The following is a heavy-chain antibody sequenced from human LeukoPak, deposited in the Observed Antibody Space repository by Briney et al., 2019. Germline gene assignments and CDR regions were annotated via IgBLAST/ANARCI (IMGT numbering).Heavy chain of an antibody. J-gene: IGHJ4*02. Sequence: PGGSLRLSCAASGFTFSSYGMHWVRQAPGKGLEWVAVISYDGSNKYYADSVKGRFTISRDNSKNTLYLQMNSLRAEDTAVYYCAPTTVTTIPYFDYWGQGTLVTVSS. D-gene: IGHD4-17*01. V-gene: IGHV3-30*03. CDR3: APTTVTTIPYFDY. CDR2: ISYDGSNK. CDR1: GFTFSSYG.